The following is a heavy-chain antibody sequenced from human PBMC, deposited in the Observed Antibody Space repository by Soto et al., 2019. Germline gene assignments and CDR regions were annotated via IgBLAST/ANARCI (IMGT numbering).Heavy chain of an antibody. CDR1: GYTLTELS. Sequence: ASVKVSCKVSGYTLTELSMHWVRQAPGKGLEWMGGFDPEDGETIYAQKFQGRVTMTEDTSTDTAYMELSSLRSEDTAVYYCATIKDSRHTPVVGATTSPNYYGMDVWGQGTTVTVSS. CDR2: FDPEDGET. CDR3: ATIKDSRHTPVVGATTSPNYYGMDV. J-gene: IGHJ6*02. V-gene: IGHV1-24*01. D-gene: IGHD1-26*01.